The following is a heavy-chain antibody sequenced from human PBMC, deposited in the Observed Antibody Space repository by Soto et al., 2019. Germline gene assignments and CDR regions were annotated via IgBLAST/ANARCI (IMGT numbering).Heavy chain of an antibody. J-gene: IGHJ6*02. CDR3: ARVGDSSSWYYYGMDV. Sequence: QVQLVESGGGVVQPGRSLRLSCAASGFTFSSYAMHWVRQAPGKGLEWVAVISYDGSNKYYADSVKGRFTISRDNSKNTLYLQMNSLRAEDTAVYYCARVGDSSSWYYYGMDVWCQGTTVTVSS. V-gene: IGHV3-30-3*01. CDR1: GFTFSSYA. D-gene: IGHD6-13*01. CDR2: ISYDGSNK.